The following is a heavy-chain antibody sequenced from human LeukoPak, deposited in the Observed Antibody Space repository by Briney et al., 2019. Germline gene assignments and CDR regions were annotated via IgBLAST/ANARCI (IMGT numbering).Heavy chain of an antibody. D-gene: IGHD2-2*01. V-gene: IGHV3-7*01. CDR2: IKQDGSEK. J-gene: IGHJ4*02. CDR3: AREGVLAAADY. CDR1: GFTFSSYW. Sequence: GSLRLSCAASGFTFSSYWMSWVRQAPGKGLEWVANIKQDGSEKYYVDSVKGRLTISRDNTKNSLYLQMNSLRAEDTAVYFCAREGVLAAADYWGQGTLVTVSS.